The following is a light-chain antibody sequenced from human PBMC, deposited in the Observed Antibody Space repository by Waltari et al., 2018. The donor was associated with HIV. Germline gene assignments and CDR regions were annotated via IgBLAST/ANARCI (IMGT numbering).Light chain of an antibody. J-gene: IGKJ1*01. CDR3: QQYAFSVT. CDR2: GAS. V-gene: IGKV3-20*01. CDR1: QRVNSYS. Sequence: EIVLTQSPGTLSLSPGERATLSCRASQRVNSYSLAWYQQKPGQAPTLLIYGASTRATDIPDRFRGSGSGTDFTLTITRLEPEDFAVYYCQQYAFSVTFGQGTKVEVK.